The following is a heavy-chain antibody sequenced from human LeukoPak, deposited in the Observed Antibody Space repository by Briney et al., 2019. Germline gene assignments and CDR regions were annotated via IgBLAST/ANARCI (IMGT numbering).Heavy chain of an antibody. CDR3: AREFPGAAGKENPFDP. CDR2: MNPNSGNT. J-gene: IGHJ5*02. CDR1: GGTFSSYA. Sequence: GASVKVSCKASGGTFSSYAISWVRQAPGQGLEWMGWMNPNSGNTGYAQKFQGRVTMTRNTSISTAYMELSSLRSEDTAVYYCAREFPGAAGKENPFDPWGQGTLVTVSS. V-gene: IGHV1-8*02. D-gene: IGHD6-13*01.